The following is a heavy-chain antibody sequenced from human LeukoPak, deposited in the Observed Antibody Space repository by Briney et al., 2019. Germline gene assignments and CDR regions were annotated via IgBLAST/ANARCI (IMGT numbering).Heavy chain of an antibody. CDR3: AISEGALLGNYYMDV. V-gene: IGHV3-23*01. J-gene: IGHJ6*03. CDR1: GFTFSSYA. CDR2: ISGSGGST. Sequence: PGGSLRLSCAASGFTFSSYAMSWVRQAPGKGLEWVSAISGSGGSTYYADSVKGRFTTSRDNSKNTLYLQMNSLRAEDTAVYYCAISEGALLGNYYMDVWGKGTTVTVSS.